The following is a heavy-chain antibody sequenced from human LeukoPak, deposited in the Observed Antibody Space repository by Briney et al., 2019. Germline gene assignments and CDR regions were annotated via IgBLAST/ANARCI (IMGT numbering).Heavy chain of an antibody. CDR2: ISAYNGNT. CDR1: GYTFTSYG. Sequence: ASVKVSCKASGYTFTSYGISWVRQAPGQGLEWMGWISAYNGNTNYAQKLQGRVTMTTDTSTSTAYMELRSLRSDDTAVYYCAREGTIFGVVITSDYYYGMDVWGQGTTVTVSS. D-gene: IGHD3-3*01. V-gene: IGHV1-18*01. CDR3: AREGTIFGVVITSDYYYGMDV. J-gene: IGHJ6*02.